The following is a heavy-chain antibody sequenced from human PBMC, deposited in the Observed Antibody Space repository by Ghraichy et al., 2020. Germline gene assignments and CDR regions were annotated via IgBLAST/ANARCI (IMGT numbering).Heavy chain of an antibody. CDR1: GFSLNTRGMC. V-gene: IGHV2-70*01. D-gene: IGHD3-22*01. Sequence: SGPTLVKPTQTLTLTCTFSGFSLNTRGMCVSWIRQPPGKALEWLALIDWDENKFYSTSLKTRLTISKDTSKNQVVLTMTNMDPVDTATYYCARTPRVIYYDSSGFYPFDSWGQGSLVTVSS. J-gene: IGHJ4*02. CDR2: IDWDENK. CDR3: ARTPRVIYYDSSGFYPFDS.